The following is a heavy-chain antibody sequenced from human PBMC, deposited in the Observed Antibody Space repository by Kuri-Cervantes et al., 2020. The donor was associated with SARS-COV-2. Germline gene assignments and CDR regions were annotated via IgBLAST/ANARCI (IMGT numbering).Heavy chain of an antibody. D-gene: IGHD2-2*01. CDR2: ISSSGSTI. V-gene: IGHV3-11*04. CDR3: ARSSVPAEFDY. CDR1: GLTFSDYY. Sequence: GGSLRLSCAASGLTFSDYYMSWIRQAPGKGLEWVSYISSSGSTIYYADSVKGRFTISRDNAKNSLYLQMNSLGAEDTAVYYCARSSVPAEFDYWGQGTLVTVSS. J-gene: IGHJ4*02.